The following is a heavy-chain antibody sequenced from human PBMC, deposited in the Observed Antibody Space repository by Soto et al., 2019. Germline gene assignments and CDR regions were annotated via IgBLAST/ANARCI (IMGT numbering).Heavy chain of an antibody. CDR2: IYYSGST. Sequence: SETLSLTCTVSGGSISSSSYYWGWIRQPPGKGLEWIGSIYYSGSTYYNPSLKSRVTISVDTSKNQFSLKLSSVTAADTAVYYCATYDYVWGSYRETYGMDVWGQGTTVTVSS. V-gene: IGHV4-39*01. J-gene: IGHJ6*02. CDR3: ATYDYVWGSYRETYGMDV. CDR1: GGSISSSSYY. D-gene: IGHD3-16*02.